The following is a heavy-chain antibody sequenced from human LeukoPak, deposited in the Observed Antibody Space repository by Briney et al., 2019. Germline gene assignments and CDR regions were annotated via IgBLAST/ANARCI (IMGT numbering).Heavy chain of an antibody. Sequence: GGSLRLSCAASGFTFSNYAMHWVRQAPGKGLEWLTYIRYDGTKQGYADSVKGRFTISRDNSKNTLFLQMNSLRSEDTAVYYCARVKALMTTPDYWGQGTLVTVSS. CDR2: IRYDGTKQ. CDR3: ARVKALMTTPDY. D-gene: IGHD4-17*01. J-gene: IGHJ4*02. V-gene: IGHV3-30*02. CDR1: GFTFSNYA.